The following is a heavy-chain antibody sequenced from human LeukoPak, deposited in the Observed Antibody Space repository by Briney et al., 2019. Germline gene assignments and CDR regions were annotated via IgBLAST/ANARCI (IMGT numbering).Heavy chain of an antibody. D-gene: IGHD3-22*01. CDR1: GYTFTRYD. Sequence: ASEKVSCKASGYTFTRYDINWVRQATGQGLEWKGWMNRNSGNTGYAQKFQGRVTITADKSTSTAYMELSSLRSEDTAVYYCARDPPLADSSGYPAATFDYWGQGTLVTVSS. V-gene: IGHV1-8*03. CDR2: MNRNSGNT. J-gene: IGHJ4*02. CDR3: ARDPPLADSSGYPAATFDY.